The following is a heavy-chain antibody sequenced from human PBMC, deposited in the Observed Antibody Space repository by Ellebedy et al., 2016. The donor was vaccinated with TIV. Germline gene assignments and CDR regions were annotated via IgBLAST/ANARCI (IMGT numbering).Heavy chain of an antibody. CDR1: GFTFSSFA. CDR3: AKYSQGGNDLPLES. V-gene: IGHV3-30*18. D-gene: IGHD5-12*01. CDR2: ISYHDNNK. Sequence: PGGSLRLSCAASGFTFSSFAMHWVRQAPGKGLEWVAVISYHDNNKWYADSVRVRFTISRDNSKNTLFLQMTSLRAEDTALYYCAKYSQGGNDLPLESWGQGTRVTVSS. J-gene: IGHJ4*02.